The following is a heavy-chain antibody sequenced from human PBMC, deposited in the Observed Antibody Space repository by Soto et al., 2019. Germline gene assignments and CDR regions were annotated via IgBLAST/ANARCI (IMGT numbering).Heavy chain of an antibody. CDR1: GFTFSIFG. CDR2: ISYDENNQ. V-gene: IGHV3-30*18. CDR3: AKEQYSYASVYYGVDV. D-gene: IGHD3-16*01. Sequence: GGSLRLSCAASGFTFSIFGMHWVRQAPGKGLEWVALISYDENNQYSADSVKGRFTISRDNSKNTPYLQMNSLRAEDTAVYYCAKEQYSYASVYYGVDVWGQGTTVTVSS. J-gene: IGHJ6*02.